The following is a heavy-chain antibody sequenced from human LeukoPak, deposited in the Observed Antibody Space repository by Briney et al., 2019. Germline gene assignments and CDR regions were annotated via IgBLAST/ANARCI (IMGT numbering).Heavy chain of an antibody. Sequence: EASVKVSCKASGCTFTGYYMHWVRQAPGQGLEWMGWINPNSGGTNYAQKFQGRVTMTRDTSISTAYMELSRLRSDDTAVYYCAREGDYYDSSGYYSFDPWGQGTLVTVSS. J-gene: IGHJ5*02. CDR3: AREGDYYDSSGYYSFDP. CDR2: INPNSGGT. D-gene: IGHD3-22*01. V-gene: IGHV1-2*02. CDR1: GCTFTGYY.